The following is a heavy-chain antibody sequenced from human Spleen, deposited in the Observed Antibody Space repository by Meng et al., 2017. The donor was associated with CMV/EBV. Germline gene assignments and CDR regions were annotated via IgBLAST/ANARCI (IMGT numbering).Heavy chain of an antibody. J-gene: IGHJ4*02. V-gene: IGHV3-30-3*02. CDR1: GFSFSTYA. CDR3: TKLDY. Sequence: GGSLRLSCAGSGFSFSTYAMQWVRQAPDKGLEWVAVMSYDETKIFYADSVKGRFTISRDNSKNTLYLQMTSLRADDTAIYYCTKLDYWGQGTLVTVSS. CDR2: MSYDETKI.